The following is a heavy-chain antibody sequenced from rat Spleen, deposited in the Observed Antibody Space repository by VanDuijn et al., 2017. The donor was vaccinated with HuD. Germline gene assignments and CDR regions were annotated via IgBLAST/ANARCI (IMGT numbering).Heavy chain of an antibody. J-gene: IGHJ3*01. Sequence: EVQLVESDGGLVPPGRSLKLSCAASGFTFSDYDMAWVRQAPTKGLEWVATISYDGSSTYYRDSVKGRFTISRDNAKSTLYLQMDSLRSEDTATYYCATRDGGYPGWGQGTLVTVSS. V-gene: IGHV5-29*01. CDR2: ISYDGSST. CDR1: GFTFSDYD. CDR3: ATRDGGYPG. D-gene: IGHD1-11*01.